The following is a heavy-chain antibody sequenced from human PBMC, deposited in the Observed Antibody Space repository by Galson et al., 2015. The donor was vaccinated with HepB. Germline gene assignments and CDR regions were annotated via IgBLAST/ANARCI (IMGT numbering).Heavy chain of an antibody. J-gene: IGHJ4*02. V-gene: IGHV3-23*01. CDR1: GFTFSSYA. CDR2: TSGSGGNT. D-gene: IGHD6-13*01. CDR3: AKGSSSWFRRSTYYFDY. Sequence: SLRLSCAASGFTFSSYAMTWVRQAPGKGLEWVSVTSGSGGNTYYADSVKGRFTISRDNSRNTLYLQMNSLRAEDTAVYFWAKGSSSWFRRSTYYFDYWGQGTLVTVSS.